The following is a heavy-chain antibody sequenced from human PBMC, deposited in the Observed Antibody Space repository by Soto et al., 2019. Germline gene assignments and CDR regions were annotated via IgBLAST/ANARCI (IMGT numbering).Heavy chain of an antibody. Sequence: GGSLRLSCVASGSTFSRYELNWVRQAPGKGLEWVSYISEGGGTIHYADSVKGRFTISRDNAKKSLYLQMNSLRVEDTAIYYCARNSGDYEVYWGQGTLVTVSS. J-gene: IGHJ4*02. CDR2: ISEGGGTI. V-gene: IGHV3-48*03. CDR1: GSTFSRYE. CDR3: ARNSGDYEVY. D-gene: IGHD4-17*01.